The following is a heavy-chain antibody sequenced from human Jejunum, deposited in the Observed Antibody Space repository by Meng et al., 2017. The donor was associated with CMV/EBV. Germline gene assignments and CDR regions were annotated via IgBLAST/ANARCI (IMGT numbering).Heavy chain of an antibody. Sequence: TFTNYAMNGVRQAPGKGLEWVSDISGFAGTTKYAASVKSRFTCSRDNSKNMLYLQMDGLRAEDTAVYYCVKMSFDLGSGYYVFDLWGQGTTVTVSS. J-gene: IGHJ3*01. D-gene: IGHD3-3*01. CDR1: TFTNYA. CDR2: ISGFAGTT. V-gene: IGHV3-23*01. CDR3: VKMSFDLGSGYYVFDL.